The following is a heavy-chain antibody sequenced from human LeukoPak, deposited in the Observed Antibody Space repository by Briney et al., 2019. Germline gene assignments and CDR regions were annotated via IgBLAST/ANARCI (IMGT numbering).Heavy chain of an antibody. CDR2: ISWNSGSI. Sequence: PGGSLRLSCAASGFTFDDYAMHWVRQAPGKGLEWVSGISWNSGSIGYADSVKGRSTISRDNAKNSLYLQMNSLRAEDMALYYCAKDSGGYEGYFDYWGQGTLVTVSS. V-gene: IGHV3-9*03. CDR1: GFTFDDYA. CDR3: AKDSGGYEGYFDY. J-gene: IGHJ4*02. D-gene: IGHD3-22*01.